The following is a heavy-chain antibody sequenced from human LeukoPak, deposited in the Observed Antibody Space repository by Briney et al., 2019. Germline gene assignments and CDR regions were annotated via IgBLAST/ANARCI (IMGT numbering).Heavy chain of an antibody. Sequence: SQTLSLTCTVSGGSISRGGDYWTWVRQHPGKGLEWIGNTYYGGNTYYNPSLKSRRTISIDTSKNQFSLKLTSVTAADTAVYYRLVWKGDYTVDYWGQGTLVTVS. CDR1: GGSISRGGDY. D-gene: IGHD4-17*01. CDR3: LVWKGDYTVDY. J-gene: IGHJ4*02. V-gene: IGHV4-31*03. CDR2: TYYGGNT.